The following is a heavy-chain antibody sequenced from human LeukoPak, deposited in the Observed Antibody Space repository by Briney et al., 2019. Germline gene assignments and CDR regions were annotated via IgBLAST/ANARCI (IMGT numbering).Heavy chain of an antibody. D-gene: IGHD6-19*01. Sequence: NPSETLSLTCAVYGGSFSGYYWSWIRQPPGKGLEWIGEINHSGSTNYNPSLKSRVTISVDTSKNQFSLKLSSVTAADTAVYYCARGSRRVAGTGVWFDPWGQGTLVTVSS. CDR3: ARGSRRVAGTGVWFDP. J-gene: IGHJ5*02. CDR1: GGSFSGYY. CDR2: INHSGST. V-gene: IGHV4-34*01.